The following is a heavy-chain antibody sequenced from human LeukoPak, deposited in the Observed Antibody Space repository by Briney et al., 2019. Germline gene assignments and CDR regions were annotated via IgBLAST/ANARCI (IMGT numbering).Heavy chain of an antibody. CDR1: GFTFSNSW. Sequence: GGSLRLSCLASGFTFSNSWMTWVRQAPGKGLEWVANIKEDGSDKQYGDSVKGRFSISRDNAKNSLYLQMNSLRVEDTAIYYCARMRYSSHWGQGTLVTVSS. J-gene: IGHJ4*02. CDR3: ARMRYSSH. D-gene: IGHD6-19*01. V-gene: IGHV3-7*01. CDR2: IKEDGSDK.